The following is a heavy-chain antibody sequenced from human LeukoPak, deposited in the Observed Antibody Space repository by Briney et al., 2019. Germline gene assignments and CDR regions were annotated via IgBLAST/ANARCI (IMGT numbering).Heavy chain of an antibody. D-gene: IGHD6-6*01. CDR3: AKARTSIAAREDY. J-gene: IGHJ4*02. V-gene: IGHV3-48*01. Sequence: SGGSLRLSCAASGFTFSSYSMNWVRQAPGKGLEWVSYISSSSSTIYYADSVKGRFTISRDNAKNSLYLQMNSLRAEDTAVYYCAKARTSIAAREDYWGQGTLVTVSS. CDR2: ISSSSSTI. CDR1: GFTFSSYS.